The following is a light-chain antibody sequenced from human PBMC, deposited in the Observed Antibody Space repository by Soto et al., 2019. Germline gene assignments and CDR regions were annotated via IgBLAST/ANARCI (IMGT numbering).Light chain of an antibody. CDR1: QSISIW. CDR2: DAS. Sequence: DIQMTQSPSTLSASVGDRVSIICRASQSISIWLAWYQQKPGKAPKLLIYDASTLESGVPSSFSGSGSWTEFTLTINSLQAGDLATYYFQRYHSYSPTFGQGTKVEI. CDR3: QRYHSYSPT. V-gene: IGKV1-5*02. J-gene: IGKJ1*01.